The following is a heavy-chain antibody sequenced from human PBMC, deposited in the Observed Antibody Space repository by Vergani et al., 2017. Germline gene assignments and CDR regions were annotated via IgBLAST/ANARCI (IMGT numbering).Heavy chain of an antibody. CDR3: AKGGNDFWSGYFANDAFDI. D-gene: IGHD3-3*01. Sequence: EVQLLESGGGLVQPGGSLRLSCAASGFTFSSYAMSWVRQAPGKGLEWVSAISGSGGSKYYADSVKGRFTISRDNSKNTLYLQMNSLRAEDTAVYYCAKGGNDFWSGYFANDAFDIWGQGTMVTVSS. CDR2: ISGSGGSK. CDR1: GFTFSSYA. V-gene: IGHV3-23*01. J-gene: IGHJ3*02.